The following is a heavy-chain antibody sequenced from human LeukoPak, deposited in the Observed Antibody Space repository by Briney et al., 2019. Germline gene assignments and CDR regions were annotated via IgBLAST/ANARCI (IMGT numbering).Heavy chain of an antibody. CDR2: INWNGGST. V-gene: IGHV3-20*04. CDR3: ARVGSEEGYYLDY. D-gene: IGHD2-15*01. CDR1: GFTFDDYG. Sequence: AGGSLRLSCAASGFTFDDYGMSWVRQVPGKGLEWVSGINWNGGSTGYADSVKGRLTISRDNAKNSLYLQMNSLRAEDTALYYCARVGSEEGYYLDYWGQGTLVTVSS. J-gene: IGHJ4*02.